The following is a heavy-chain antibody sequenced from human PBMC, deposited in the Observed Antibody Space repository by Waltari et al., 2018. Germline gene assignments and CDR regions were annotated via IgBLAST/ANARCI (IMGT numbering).Heavy chain of an antibody. CDR3: ARLDYYDSSGYGLDP. Sequence: SLKSRVTISVDTSKNQFSLKLSPVTAADTAVYYCARLDYYDSSGYGLDPWGQGTLVTVSS. D-gene: IGHD3-22*01. V-gene: IGHV4-59*08. J-gene: IGHJ5*02.